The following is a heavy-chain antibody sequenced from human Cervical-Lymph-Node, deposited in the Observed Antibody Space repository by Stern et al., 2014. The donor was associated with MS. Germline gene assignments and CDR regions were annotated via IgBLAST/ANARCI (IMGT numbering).Heavy chain of an antibody. Sequence: VQLVESGGGVVQPGRSLRLSCAASGFTFSSYAMHWVRQAPGKGLEWVAVVSYDGSNSYYGDSVKGRFTISRDNSKNTLYLQMNSLRAEDTAVYYCARVDYGDYEGFDYWGQGTLVTVSS. J-gene: IGHJ4*02. D-gene: IGHD4-17*01. CDR2: VSYDGSNS. CDR1: GFTFSSYA. V-gene: IGHV3-30-3*01. CDR3: ARVDYGDYEGFDY.